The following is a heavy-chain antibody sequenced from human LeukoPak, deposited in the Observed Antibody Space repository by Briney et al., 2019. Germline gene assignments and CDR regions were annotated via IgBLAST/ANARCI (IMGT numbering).Heavy chain of an antibody. Sequence: GASVKVSCKASGGTFSSYAISWVRQAPGQGLEWMGGIIPIFGTANHAQKFQGRVTITTDESTSTAYMELSSLRSEDTAVYYCARGYYYGSGSYYSFDYWGQGTLVAVSS. V-gene: IGHV1-69*05. CDR3: ARGYYYGSGSYYSFDY. J-gene: IGHJ4*02. CDR1: GGTFSSYA. CDR2: IIPIFGTA. D-gene: IGHD3-10*01.